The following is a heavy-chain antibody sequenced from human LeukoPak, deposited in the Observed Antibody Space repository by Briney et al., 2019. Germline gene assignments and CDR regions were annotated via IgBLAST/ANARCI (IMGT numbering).Heavy chain of an antibody. V-gene: IGHV3-15*01. CDR2: IKSKTVGGTT. J-gene: IGHJ3*02. CDR3: TTLHYYDSSGSAAFDI. D-gene: IGHD3-22*01. CDR1: GFTFSSFG. Sequence: GGSLRLSCATSGFTFSSFGIHWVRQAPGKGLEWVGRIKSKTVGGTTDYAAPVEDRFTISRDDSKNTLYLQMNSLKTEDTAVYYCTTLHYYDSSGSAAFDIWGQGTMVTVSS.